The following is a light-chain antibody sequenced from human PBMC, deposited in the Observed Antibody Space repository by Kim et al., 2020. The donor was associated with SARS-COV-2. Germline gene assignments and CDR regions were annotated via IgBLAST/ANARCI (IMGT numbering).Light chain of an antibody. Sequence: QSALTQPRSVSGSPGQSVAISCTGTSSDVGGYNYDSWYQQHPGKAPKVMIYDVSKRPSGVPDRFSGSKSGNTASLTISGLQAEDEADYYCCSYAGSNTWLFGTGTKVTVL. CDR1: SSDVGGYNY. J-gene: IGLJ1*01. CDR2: DVS. V-gene: IGLV2-11*01. CDR3: CSYAGSNTWL.